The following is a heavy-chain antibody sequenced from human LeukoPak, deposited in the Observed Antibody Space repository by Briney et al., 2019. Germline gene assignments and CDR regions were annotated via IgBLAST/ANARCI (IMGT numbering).Heavy chain of an antibody. CDR1: GFTFSDYY. Sequence: GGSLRLSCAASGFTFSDYYMSWIRQAPGKGLEWDSDISSSGSTIYYADSVKGRFTISRDNAKNSLYLQMNSLRAEDTAVYYCARGHLYCTNGVCYEDYWGQGTLVTVSS. D-gene: IGHD2-8*01. J-gene: IGHJ4*02. V-gene: IGHV3-11*01. CDR3: ARGHLYCTNGVCYEDY. CDR2: ISSSGSTI.